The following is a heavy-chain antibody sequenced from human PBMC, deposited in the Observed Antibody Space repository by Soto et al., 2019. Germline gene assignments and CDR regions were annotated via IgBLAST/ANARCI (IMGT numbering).Heavy chain of an antibody. CDR1: SGSISSSNW. V-gene: IGHV4-4*02. CDR3: ARDRRLLWFGELGFRSAFDI. CDR2: IYHSGST. J-gene: IGHJ3*02. D-gene: IGHD3-10*01. Sequence: SETLSLTCAVSSGSISSSNWWRWVRQPPGKGLEWIGEIYHSGSTNYNPSLKSRVTISVDKSKNQFSLKLSSVTAADTAVYYCARDRRLLWFGELGFRSAFDIWGQGTMVTVSS.